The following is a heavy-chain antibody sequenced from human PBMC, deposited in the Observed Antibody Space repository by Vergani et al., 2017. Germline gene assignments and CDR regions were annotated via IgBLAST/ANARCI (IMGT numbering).Heavy chain of an antibody. J-gene: IGHJ5*02. D-gene: IGHD2-15*01. CDR2: ISSNGGST. CDR3: ARASGAQGETWFDP. V-gene: IGHV3-64*01. CDR1: GFTFSSYA. Sequence: EVQLVESGGGLVQPGGSLRLSCAASGFTFSSYAMHGVRQAPGKGLEYVSAISSNGGSTYYANSVKGRFSISRDNSKNTLYLQMGSLRVEDMAVYYCARASGAQGETWFDPWGQGTLVTVSS.